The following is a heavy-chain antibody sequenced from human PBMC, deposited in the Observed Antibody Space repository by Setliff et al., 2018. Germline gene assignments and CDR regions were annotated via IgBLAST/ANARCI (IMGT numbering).Heavy chain of an antibody. J-gene: IGHJ6*03. D-gene: IGHD3-10*01. Sequence: ASVKVSCKASGYIFTTYAIGWMRQAPGQGXEWXXXXXXXXXXXXXXQXXXXXFVFSLDTSVSTAYLQISGLKGEDSAVYYCARASRFGTVVYRGDYYMDVWG. CDR3: ARASRFGTVVYRGDYYMDV. V-gene: IGHV7-4-1*02. CDR2: XXXXXXXX. CDR1: GYIFTTYA.